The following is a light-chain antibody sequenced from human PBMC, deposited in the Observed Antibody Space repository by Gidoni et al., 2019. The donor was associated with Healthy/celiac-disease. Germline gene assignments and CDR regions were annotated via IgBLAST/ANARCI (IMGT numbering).Light chain of an antibody. CDR1: QSISSW. CDR3: QQYNSYWT. CDR2: KAS. Sequence: QMTQSPSTLSASVGDRVTITCRASQSISSWLAWYQQKPGKAPKLLIYKASSLESGVPSRFSGSGSGTEFTLTISSLQPDDFATYYCQQYNSYWTFGQWTKVEIK. V-gene: IGKV1-5*03. J-gene: IGKJ1*01.